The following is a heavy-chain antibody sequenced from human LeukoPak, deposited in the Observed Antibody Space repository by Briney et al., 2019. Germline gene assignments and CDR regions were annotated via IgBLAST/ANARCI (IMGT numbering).Heavy chain of an antibody. J-gene: IGHJ4*02. CDR3: ARDADAPFDY. Sequence: GGSLRLSCAASGFTFSSYAMHWVRQAPGKGLEWVAVISYDGSNKYYADSLKGRFTISRDNSKNTLYLQMNSLRAEATAVYYCARDADAPFDYWGQGTLVTVSS. CDR2: ISYDGSNK. CDR1: GFTFSSYA. V-gene: IGHV3-30-3*01.